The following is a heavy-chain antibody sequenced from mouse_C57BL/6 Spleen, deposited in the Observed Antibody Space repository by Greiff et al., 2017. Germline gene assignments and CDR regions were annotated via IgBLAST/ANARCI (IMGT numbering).Heavy chain of an antibody. D-gene: IGHD1-1*01. CDR1: GYTFTDYY. V-gene: IGHV1-26*01. Sequence: EVKLQQSGPELVKPGASVKISCKASGYTFTDYYMNWVKQSHGKSLEWVGDINPNNGGTSYNQKFKGKATLTVDKSSSTAYMELRSLTSEDSAVYYCAIYGGEKNYYAMDYWGQGTSVTVSS. CDR3: AIYGGEKNYYAMDY. J-gene: IGHJ4*01. CDR2: INPNNGGT.